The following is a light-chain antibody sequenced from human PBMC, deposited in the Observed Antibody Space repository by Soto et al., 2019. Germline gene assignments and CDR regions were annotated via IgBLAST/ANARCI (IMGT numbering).Light chain of an antibody. CDR1: GSDVGGYDY. Sequence: QSALTQPGSVAGSPGQSVTISSTGTGSDVGGYDYVSWYQQHPGKAPKLLIYEVSNRPSGISNRFSASKSGITASLTISGLQSEDEADYFCSSYTGTSTLVFGTGTKVTVL. CDR3: SSYTGTSTLV. CDR2: EVS. J-gene: IGLJ1*01. V-gene: IGLV2-14*01.